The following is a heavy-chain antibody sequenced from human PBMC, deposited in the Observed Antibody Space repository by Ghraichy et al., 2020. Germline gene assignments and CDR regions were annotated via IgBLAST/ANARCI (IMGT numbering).Heavy chain of an antibody. D-gene: IGHD4-17*01. J-gene: IGHJ4*02. CDR3: ARDHYGEYKYGGTDY. CDR1: GFSFSSHF. CDR2: IKSDGSYI. Sequence: LSLTCAASGFSFSSHFMSWVRQAPGKGLEWFASIKSDGSYIFYVYSVNCRFTISRDNAKNSLSLEMNSLRVEDTAVYYCARDHYGEYKYGGTDYWGQGTLVSVSS. V-gene: IGHV3-7*01.